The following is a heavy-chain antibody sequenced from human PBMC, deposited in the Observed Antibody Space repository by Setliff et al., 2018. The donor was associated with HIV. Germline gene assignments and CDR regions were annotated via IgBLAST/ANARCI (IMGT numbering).Heavy chain of an antibody. V-gene: IGHV1-18*01. CDR3: ARAPKRVYYYGSATYLHDAFDI. CDR1: GYTFTNHG. Sequence: ASVKVSCKASGYTFTNHGVSWVRQAPGQGLEWMGWISTFDRSINYDDKFEGRITMTTDTSTSTAYMELRGLRSDDTAVYYCARAPKRVYYYGSATYLHDAFDIWGQGTMVTVSS. J-gene: IGHJ3*02. D-gene: IGHD3-10*01. CDR2: ISTFDRSI.